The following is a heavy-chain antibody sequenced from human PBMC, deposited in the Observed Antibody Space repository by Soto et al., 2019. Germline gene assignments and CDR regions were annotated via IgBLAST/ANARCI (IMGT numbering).Heavy chain of an antibody. CDR3: ARWWSGRRQGFAP. V-gene: IGHV4-31*03. CDR2: IYYSGST. D-gene: IGHD3-3*01. Sequence: QVQLQESGPGLVKPSQTLSLTCTVSGGSISSGDYYWSWIRQHPGKGLEWIGYIYYSGSTYYNPSLKGRVTISVETSKNPFSLKLSSVTAADTAVYYCARWWSGRRQGFAPWGQGTLVTVSS. CDR1: GGSISSGDYY. J-gene: IGHJ5*02.